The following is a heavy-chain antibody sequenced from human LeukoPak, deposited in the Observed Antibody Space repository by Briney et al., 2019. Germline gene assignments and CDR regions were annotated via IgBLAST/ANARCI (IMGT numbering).Heavy chain of an antibody. CDR1: GGSISSSSYY. CDR3: ARRTRYYYDSSGYYY. CDR2: IYYSGST. Sequence: SETLSLTCTVSGGSISSSSYYWGWIRQPPGKGLEWIGSIYYSGSTYYNPFLKSRVTISVDTSKNQFSLKLSSVTAADTAVYYCARRTRYYYDSSGYYYWGQGTLVTVSS. V-gene: IGHV4-39*01. D-gene: IGHD3-22*01. J-gene: IGHJ4*02.